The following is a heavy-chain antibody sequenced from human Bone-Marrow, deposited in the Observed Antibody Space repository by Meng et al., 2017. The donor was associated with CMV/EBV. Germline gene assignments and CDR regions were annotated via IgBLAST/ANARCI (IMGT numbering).Heavy chain of an antibody. CDR2: ISSSGSTI. CDR3: ARNYGSGSYYIQNYYYYGMDV. Sequence: GGSLRLSCAASGFTFSSYEMNWVRQAPGKGLEWVSYISSSGSTIYYADSVKGRFTISRDNAKNSLYLQMNSLRAEDTAVYYCARNYGSGSYYIQNYYYYGMDVWGQGPTVTGSS. D-gene: IGHD3-10*01. CDR1: GFTFSSYE. J-gene: IGHJ6*01. V-gene: IGHV3-48*03.